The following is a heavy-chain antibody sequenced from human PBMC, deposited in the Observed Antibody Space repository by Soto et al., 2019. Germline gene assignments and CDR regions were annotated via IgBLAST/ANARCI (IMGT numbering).Heavy chain of an antibody. V-gene: IGHV1-69*01. J-gene: IGHJ4*02. CDR1: GGTFSSYA. Sequence: QVQLVQSGAEVKKPGSSVKVSCKASGGTFSSYAISWVRQAPGQGLEWMGGIIPIFGTANYAQKFQVRVTITADDSTSTAYMELSSLRSEDTAVYYCARSSATPWFRELLPRGYFDYWGQGTLVTVSS. CDR3: ARSSATPWFRELLPRGYFDY. CDR2: IIPIFGTA. D-gene: IGHD3-10*01.